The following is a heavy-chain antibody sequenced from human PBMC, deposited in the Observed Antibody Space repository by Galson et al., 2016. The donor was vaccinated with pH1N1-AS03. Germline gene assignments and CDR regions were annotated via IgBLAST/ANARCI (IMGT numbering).Heavy chain of an antibody. CDR2: IIPLLGRG. Sequence: SVKVSCKASGGTFSTNGFTWVRQAPGQGLEWMGRIIPLLGRGNYAQKFQGRVTLIADISTSTTYMELSNLTSEDTAIYNCARERDSSSSSNFVYWGQGTQVTVSS. V-gene: IGHV1-69*04. CDR1: GGTFSTNG. D-gene: IGHD6-6*01. CDR3: ARERDSSSSSNFVY. J-gene: IGHJ4*02.